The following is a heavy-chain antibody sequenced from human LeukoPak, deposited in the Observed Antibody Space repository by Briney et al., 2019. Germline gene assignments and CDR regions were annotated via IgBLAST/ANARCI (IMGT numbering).Heavy chain of an antibody. CDR1: GFTFGSYW. CDR2: INYDGTST. J-gene: IGHJ4*02. D-gene: IGHD2/OR15-2a*01. Sequence: PGGSLRLSCVASGFTFGSYWVHWVRQAPGKGPVWVSRINYDGTSTTYADSVKGRFTVSRDNGKKTVSLQINSLRPDDTAVYYCAREANTAFDYWAREPWSPSPQ. V-gene: IGHV3-74*01. CDR3: AREANTAFDY.